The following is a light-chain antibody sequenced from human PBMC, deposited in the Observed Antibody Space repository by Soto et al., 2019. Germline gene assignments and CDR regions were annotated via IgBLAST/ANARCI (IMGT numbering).Light chain of an antibody. Sequence: DIQMTQSPSTLSASVGDRVTITCRASQSISSWLAWYQQKPGKAPKLLIYDASSLESGVPSRFSGSGSGTEFTLTISSLQPDECATYYCQQYNSYSPWTFGQGTKVEIK. CDR3: QQYNSYSPWT. CDR1: QSISSW. J-gene: IGKJ1*01. V-gene: IGKV1-5*01. CDR2: DAS.